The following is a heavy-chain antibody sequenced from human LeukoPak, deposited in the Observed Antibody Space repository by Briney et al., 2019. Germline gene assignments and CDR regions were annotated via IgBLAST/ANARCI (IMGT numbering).Heavy chain of an antibody. V-gene: IGHV3-23*01. CDR1: GFTFSSYA. CDR3: AKDGTLLSTYYYDSSG. CDR2: ISRSGGST. Sequence: GGSLRLSCAASGFTFSSYAMSWVRQAPGKGLEWVSAISRSGGSTYYADSVKGRFTISRDNSKNTLYLQMNSLRAEDTAVYYCAKDGTLLSTYYYDSSGWGQGTLVTVSS. D-gene: IGHD3-22*01. J-gene: IGHJ4*02.